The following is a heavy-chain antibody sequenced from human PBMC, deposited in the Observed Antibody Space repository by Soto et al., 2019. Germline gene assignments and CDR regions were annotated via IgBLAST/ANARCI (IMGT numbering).Heavy chain of an antibody. CDR3: ARWVEVSLDYFDS. CDR1: GGSISNVYYY. D-gene: IGHD2-15*01. Sequence: QVQLQESGPGLVKPSETLSLTCTVSGGSISNVYYYWSWVRQNPGKGLEWIGHIYHSGRTYYNPSLKSRVTISFDTSKNQVSLNLSSVTAADTAVYYCARWVEVSLDYFDSWGQGTPVTVSS. V-gene: IGHV4-31*03. J-gene: IGHJ4*02. CDR2: IYHSGRT.